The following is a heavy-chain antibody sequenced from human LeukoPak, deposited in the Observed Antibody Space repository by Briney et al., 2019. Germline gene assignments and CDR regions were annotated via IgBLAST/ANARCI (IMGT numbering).Heavy chain of an antibody. Sequence: EAGGSLRLSCAASGFTFSSYWMSWVRQAPGKGLEWVANIKQDGSERYYADSVKGRFTISRDNARNSLYLQMNSLRDEDTAVYYCARDRLKNVVVPPTIHYYYYMDVWGKGTTVTVSS. CDR3: ARDRLKNVVVPPTIHYYYYMDV. CDR2: IKQDGSER. V-gene: IGHV3-7*01. D-gene: IGHD2-2*01. J-gene: IGHJ6*03. CDR1: GFTFSSYW.